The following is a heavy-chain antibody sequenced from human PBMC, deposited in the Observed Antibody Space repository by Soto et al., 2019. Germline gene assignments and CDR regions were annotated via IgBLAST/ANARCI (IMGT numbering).Heavy chain of an antibody. CDR3: ARSKTGTCDY. CDR2: INHSGST. D-gene: IGHD1-7*01. J-gene: IGHJ4*02. V-gene: IGHV4-34*01. CDR1: GGSFSGYY. Sequence: PSETLSLTCAVYGGSFSGYYWSWIRQPPGKGLEWIGEINHSGSTNYNPSLKSRVTISVDTSKNQFSLKLSSVTAADTAVYYCARSKTGTCDYWGQGTLVTVSS.